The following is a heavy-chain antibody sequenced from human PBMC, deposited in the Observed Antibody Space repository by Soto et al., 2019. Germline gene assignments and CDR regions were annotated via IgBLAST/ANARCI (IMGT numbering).Heavy chain of an antibody. Sequence: ASVKVSCKASGYTFTSYDMHWVRQAPGQGLEWMGIINPSGGSTSYAQKFQGRVTMTRDTSTSTVYMELSSLRSEDTAVYYCARDRVYCSSTSCYTFRALSRPYYYGMDVWGQGTTVTVSS. CDR3: ARDRVYCSSTSCYTFRALSRPYYYGMDV. CDR1: GYTFTSYD. J-gene: IGHJ6*02. V-gene: IGHV1-46*01. CDR2: INPSGGST. D-gene: IGHD2-2*02.